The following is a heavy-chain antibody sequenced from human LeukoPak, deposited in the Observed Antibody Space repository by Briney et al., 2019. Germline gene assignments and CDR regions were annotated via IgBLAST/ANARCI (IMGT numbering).Heavy chain of an antibody. D-gene: IGHD2-2*01. V-gene: IGHV1-8*03. Sequence: ASVKVSCKASGYTFTSYDINWVRQATGQGLEWMGWMNPNSGNTGYAQKFQGRVTITRNTSISTAYMELSSLRSEDTAVYYCAADQSSSTIYYGMDVWGQGTTVTVSS. CDR1: GYTFTSYD. J-gene: IGHJ6*02. CDR3: AADQSSSTIYYGMDV. CDR2: MNPNSGNT.